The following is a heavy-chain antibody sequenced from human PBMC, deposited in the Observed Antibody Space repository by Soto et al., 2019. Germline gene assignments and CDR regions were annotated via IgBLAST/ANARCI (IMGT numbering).Heavy chain of an antibody. CDR3: ASSSLYGMGV. Sequence: SDTTALRRAVSRESMYIAYDSWRWIRQPPGKGLEWIGNIYYSGNTYYNPSLKSRLIISIDTSKNQFSLKVGSVTAADSAVYYCASSSLYGMGVWGQGTTVTVSS. CDR1: RESMYIAYDS. CDR2: IYYSGNT. V-gene: IGHV4-30-4*02. J-gene: IGHJ6*02.